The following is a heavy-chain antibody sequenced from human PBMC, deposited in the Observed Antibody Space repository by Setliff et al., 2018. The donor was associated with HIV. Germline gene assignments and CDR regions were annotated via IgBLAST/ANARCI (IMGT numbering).Heavy chain of an antibody. CDR1: NGSINDYY. Sequence: KPSETLSLTCSLSNGSINDYYWSWIRRSPGKGLEWIGSTYNSENINYNPSLKSRVTVSVDTSKNQFSLRLTSVTAADTAVYFCARHFYTTSWYSGTYWYFDLWGRGTLVTVSS. CDR3: ARHFYTTSWYSGTYWYFDL. J-gene: IGHJ2*01. D-gene: IGHD2-15*01. V-gene: IGHV4-59*12. CDR2: TYNSENI.